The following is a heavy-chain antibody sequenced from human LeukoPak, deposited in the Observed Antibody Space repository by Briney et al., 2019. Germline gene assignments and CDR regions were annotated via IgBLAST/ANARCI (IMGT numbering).Heavy chain of an antibody. CDR1: GGSISSSNW. D-gene: IGHD6-13*01. CDR2: IYHSGST. Sequence: SETLSLTCAVSGGSISSSNWWSWVRPPPGKGLEWIGEIYHSGSTNYNPSLKSRVTISVDKSKNQFSLKLSSVTAADTAVYYCARGSLTYGIAAAGTFDYWGQGTLVTVSS. J-gene: IGHJ4*02. V-gene: IGHV4-4*02. CDR3: ARGSLTYGIAAAGTFDY.